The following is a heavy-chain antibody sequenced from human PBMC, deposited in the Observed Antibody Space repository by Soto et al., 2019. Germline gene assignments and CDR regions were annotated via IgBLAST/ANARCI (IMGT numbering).Heavy chain of an antibody. CDR1: GFTVSSNY. CDR2: LFNTGTT. D-gene: IGHD5-18*01. Sequence: EVQLVESGGGVIQPGGSLRLSCAASGFTVSSNYMNWVRQTPEKGLEWVSVLFNTGTTYYADSVNGRFTISRDDSSNTLDLQMNSLRTEDTAVYYCARDRLRNGYLSWNFDLWGRGTLVTVSS. V-gene: IGHV3-53*01. J-gene: IGHJ2*01. CDR3: ARDRLRNGYLSWNFDL.